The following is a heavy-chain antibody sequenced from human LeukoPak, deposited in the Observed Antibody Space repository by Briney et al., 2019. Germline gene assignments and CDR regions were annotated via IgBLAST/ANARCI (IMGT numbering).Heavy chain of an antibody. D-gene: IGHD3-22*01. CDR2: IYYSGST. CDR1: GGSISSSSYY. CDR3: ARLYYDSSGYYQICYFDY. J-gene: IGHJ4*02. V-gene: IGHV4-39*01. Sequence: SETLSLTCTVSGGSISSSSYYWGWMRQPPGKGLEWIGSIYYSGSTYYNPSLKSRVTISVDTSKNQFSLNLSSVTAADTAVYYCARLYYDSSGYYQICYFDYWGQGTLVTVSS.